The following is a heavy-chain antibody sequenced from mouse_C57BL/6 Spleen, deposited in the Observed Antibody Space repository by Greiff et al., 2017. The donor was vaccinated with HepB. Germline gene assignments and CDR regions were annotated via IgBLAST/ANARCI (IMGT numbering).Heavy chain of an antibody. D-gene: IGHD1-1*01. Sequence: VKLQESGAELVRPGASVTLSCKASGYTFTDYEMPWVKQTPVHGLEWIGAIDPETGGTAYNQTFKGKAILTADKSSSTAYMELRSLTSEDSAVYYCTRDTTVVARNWYFDVWGTGTTVTVSS. J-gene: IGHJ1*03. V-gene: IGHV1-15*01. CDR2: IDPETGGT. CDR1: GYTFTDYE. CDR3: TRDTTVVARNWYFDV.